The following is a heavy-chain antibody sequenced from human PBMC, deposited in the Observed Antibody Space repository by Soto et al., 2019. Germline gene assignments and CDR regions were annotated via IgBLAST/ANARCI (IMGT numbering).Heavy chain of an antibody. CDR2: IYHSGST. V-gene: IGHV4-4*02. D-gene: IGHD3-9*01. J-gene: IGHJ4*02. CDR1: SGSISSSNW. Sequence: SETLSLTCAVSSGSISSSNWWSWVRQPPGRGLEWIGEIYHSGSTNYNPSLKSRVTISVDKSKNQFSLKLSSVTAADTAVYYCARDRYDILTGYLGLDYWGQGTLVTVSS. CDR3: ARDRYDILTGYLGLDY.